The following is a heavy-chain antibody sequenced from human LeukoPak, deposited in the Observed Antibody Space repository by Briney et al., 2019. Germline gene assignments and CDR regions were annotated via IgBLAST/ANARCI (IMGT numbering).Heavy chain of an antibody. CDR3: ARDTSDYGYFDL. D-gene: IGHD1-1*01. J-gene: IGHJ2*01. V-gene: IGHV1-18*01. CDR1: GYTFTGYG. CDR2: ISVYNGNT. Sequence: ASVKVSCKASGYTFTGYGISWVRQAPGQGLEWMGWISVYNGNTNYAQKLQGRVTMTTDTSTSTAYMELRSLRSDDTAVYYCARDTSDYGYFDLWGRGTLVTVSS.